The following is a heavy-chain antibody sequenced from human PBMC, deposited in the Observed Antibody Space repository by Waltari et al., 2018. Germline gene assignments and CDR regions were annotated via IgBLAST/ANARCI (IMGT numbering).Heavy chain of an antibody. CDR3: TTDWGVWFGELSVDY. V-gene: IGHV3-15*01. Sequence: EVQLVESGGGLVTPGGSLRLSWAASGFTFSNAWTSCVRPPPGKGLEWVGRIKSKTDGGTTDYAAPVKRRFTISRDDSKNTLYLQMNSLKTEDTAVYYCTTDWGVWFGELSVDYWGQGTLVTVSS. J-gene: IGHJ4*02. CDR2: IKSKTDGGTT. CDR1: GFTFSNAW. D-gene: IGHD3-10*01.